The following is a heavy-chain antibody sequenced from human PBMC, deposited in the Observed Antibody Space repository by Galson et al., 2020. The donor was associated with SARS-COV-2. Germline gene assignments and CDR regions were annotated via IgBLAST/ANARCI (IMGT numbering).Heavy chain of an antibody. CDR2: IDPSDSYT. J-gene: IGHJ2*01. Sequence: HGESLKISCKGSGYSFTSYWISWVRQMPGKGLEWMGRIDPSDSYTNYSPSFQGHVTITADKSISTAYLQWSSLKASDTAMYYCAKQGIAVNWYFDLWGRGILVTGSS. V-gene: IGHV5-10-1*01. D-gene: IGHD6-19*01. CDR3: AKQGIAVNWYFDL. CDR1: GYSFTSYW.